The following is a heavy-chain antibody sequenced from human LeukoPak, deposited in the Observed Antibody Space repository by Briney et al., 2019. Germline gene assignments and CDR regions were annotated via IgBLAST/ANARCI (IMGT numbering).Heavy chain of an antibody. J-gene: IGHJ6*02. Sequence: ASVKVSCKASGHSFTSYGVSWVRQAPGQGLEWMGWISTYSGNTNYAQKFQGRVTMTTDTSTSTAYMELSSLRSEDTAVYYCARGNWGYYYYGMDVWGQGTTVTVSS. CDR3: ARGNWGYYYYGMDV. V-gene: IGHV1-18*04. CDR1: GHSFTSYG. CDR2: ISTYSGNT. D-gene: IGHD7-27*01.